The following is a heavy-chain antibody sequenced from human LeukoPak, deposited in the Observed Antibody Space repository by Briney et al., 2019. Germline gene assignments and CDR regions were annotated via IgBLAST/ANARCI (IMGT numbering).Heavy chain of an antibody. D-gene: IGHD3-22*01. Sequence: ASVKVSCKASGYTFTNYYVHWVRQPPGQGLEGMGIIKPSGGGTSYALKFQGRVTMTRDTSTSTAYMELSSLRSEDTAVYYCARDHFDSSGYYYLLGYFEHWGQGTLVTVSS. CDR2: IKPSGGGT. CDR1: GYTFTNYY. V-gene: IGHV1-46*01. J-gene: IGHJ1*01. CDR3: ARDHFDSSGYYYLLGYFEH.